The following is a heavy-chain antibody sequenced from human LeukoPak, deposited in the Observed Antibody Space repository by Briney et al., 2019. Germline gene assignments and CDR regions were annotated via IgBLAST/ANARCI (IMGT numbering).Heavy chain of an antibody. J-gene: IGHJ4*02. CDR3: TRCAYIGNRRPNVDW. Sequence: GGSLRLSCAAPGFTLSSYWMSWVRQAPGKGLEWVASTNKDGTEKYYVDSVKGRFAISRDNAKSSLYLQVNSLRAEDTAVYYCTRCAYIGNRRPNVDWWGQGTLVTVSS. D-gene: IGHD1-14*01. V-gene: IGHV3-7*01. CDR1: GFTLSSYW. CDR2: TNKDGTEK.